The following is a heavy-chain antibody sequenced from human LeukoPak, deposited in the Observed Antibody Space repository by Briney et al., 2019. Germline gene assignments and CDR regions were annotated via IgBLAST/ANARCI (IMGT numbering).Heavy chain of an antibody. D-gene: IGHD1-26*01. CDR1: GGSISSYY. J-gene: IGHJ4*02. CDR2: IYYSGST. CDR3: ARTVGATRGIFDY. Sequence: SETLSLTCTVSGGSISSYYWSWIRQPPGKGLEWIGYIYYSGSTNYNPSLKSRVTISVDTSKNQFSLKLSSVTAADTAVYYCARTVGATRGIFDYWGQGTLVTVSS. V-gene: IGHV4-59*01.